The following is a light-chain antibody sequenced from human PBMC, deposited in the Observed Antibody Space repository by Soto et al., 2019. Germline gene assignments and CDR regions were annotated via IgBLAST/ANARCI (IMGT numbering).Light chain of an antibody. V-gene: IGLV1-47*01. Sequence: QSVLTQPPSASGTPGQRVSITCSGSDSNIGSNSVHWYQQVPGMAPKLLVYKSDQRPSGVPDRFAGSKSVTSASLAISGLRAEDEGEYYCATWDDGLSGVLFGGGTKLTVL. J-gene: IGLJ2*01. CDR3: ATWDDGLSGVL. CDR1: DSNIGSNS. CDR2: KSD.